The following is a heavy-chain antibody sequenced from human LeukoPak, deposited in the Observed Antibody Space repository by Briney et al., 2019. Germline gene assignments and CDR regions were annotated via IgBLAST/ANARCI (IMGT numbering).Heavy chain of an antibody. J-gene: IGHJ5*02. CDR3: AREVPYCGGDCPGWFDP. Sequence: GASVKVSCKASGYTFTGYYMHWVRQAPGQGLEWMGWINPNSGGTNYAQKFQGRVTMTRDTSISTAYMELSRLRSDDTAVYYCAREVPYCGGDCPGWFDPWGQGTLVTVSS. D-gene: IGHD2-21*02. CDR1: GYTFTGYY. CDR2: INPNSGGT. V-gene: IGHV1-2*02.